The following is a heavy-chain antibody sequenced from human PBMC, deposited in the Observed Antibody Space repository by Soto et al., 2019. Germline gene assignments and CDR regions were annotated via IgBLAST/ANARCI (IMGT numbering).Heavy chain of an antibody. V-gene: IGHV3-30-3*01. J-gene: IGHJ4*02. D-gene: IGHD1-26*01. CDR1: GFTVSAYT. CDR2: ISSDGNHK. CDR3: ARWEHLLFDY. Sequence: QVQLVESGGGVVQPGRSLRLSCAASGFTVSAYTMHWVRQAPGKGLEWVAVISSDGNHKYYTDSVKGRFTISRDTSTNTLNLQMNSLIAEDTAVYYFARWEHLLFDYWGQGTLVTVSS.